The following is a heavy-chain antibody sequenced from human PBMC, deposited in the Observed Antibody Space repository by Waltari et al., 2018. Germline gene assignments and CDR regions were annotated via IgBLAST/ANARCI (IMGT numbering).Heavy chain of an antibody. CDR2: INPNSGGT. CDR1: GYTFTGYY. CDR3: ASGWFGELGDDY. J-gene: IGHJ4*02. V-gene: IGHV1-2*02. Sequence: QVQLVQSGAEVKKPGASVKVSCKASGYTFTGYYMHWVRQAPGQGLEWMGWINPNSGGTNYAKKFQGRVTMTRDTSISTAYMELSRLRSDDTAVYYCASGWFGELGDDYWGQGTLVTVSS. D-gene: IGHD3-10*01.